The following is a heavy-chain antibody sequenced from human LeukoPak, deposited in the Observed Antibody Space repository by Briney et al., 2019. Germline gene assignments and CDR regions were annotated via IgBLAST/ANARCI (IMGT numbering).Heavy chain of an antibody. Sequence: GGSLRLSCAASGFTFSSYGMHWVRQAPGKGLEWVAVIWYDGSNKYYADSVKGRFTISRDNSKNTLYLQMNSLRAEDTAVYYCARDLSGSCYYFDYWGQGTLVTVSS. J-gene: IGHJ4*02. CDR2: IWYDGSNK. V-gene: IGHV3-33*01. CDR3: ARDLSGSCYYFDY. D-gene: IGHD1-26*01. CDR1: GFTFSSYG.